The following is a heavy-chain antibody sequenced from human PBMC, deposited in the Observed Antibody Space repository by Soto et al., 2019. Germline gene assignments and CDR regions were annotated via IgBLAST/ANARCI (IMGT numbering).Heavy chain of an antibody. CDR3: AHSAYYYDSSGYYIWYFDL. J-gene: IGHJ2*01. D-gene: IGHD3-22*01. V-gene: IGHV2-5*02. CDR2: IYWDDDK. CDR1: GFSLSTSGVG. Sequence: QITLKESGPTLVKPTQTLTLTCTFSGFSLSTSGVGVGWIRQPPGKALEWLALIYWDDDKRYSPSLKSRLTNTNDTTKNQVVLTMTNMDPVDTATYYCAHSAYYYDSSGYYIWYFDLWGRGTLVTVSS.